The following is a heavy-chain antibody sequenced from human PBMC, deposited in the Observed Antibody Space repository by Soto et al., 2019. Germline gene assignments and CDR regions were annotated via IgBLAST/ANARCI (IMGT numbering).Heavy chain of an antibody. V-gene: IGHV3-48*03. CDR3: AREMGGNSVGVVY. J-gene: IGHJ4*02. CDR1: GFTFSSYE. Sequence: EVQLVESGGGLVQPGGSLRLSCAASGFTFSSYEMNWVRQAPGKGLEWVSYISSSGSTIYYADSVKGRFTISRDNAKNSLYLQMNSLRAEDTAVYYCAREMGGNSVGVVYWGQGTLVTVSS. CDR2: ISSSGSTI. D-gene: IGHD2-21*02.